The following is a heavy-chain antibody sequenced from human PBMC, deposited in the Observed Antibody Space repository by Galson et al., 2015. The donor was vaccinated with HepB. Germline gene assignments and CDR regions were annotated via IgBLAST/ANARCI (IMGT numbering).Heavy chain of an antibody. D-gene: IGHD5-12*01. Sequence: SLRLSCAASGFTFSSYWMSWVRQAPGKGLEWVANIKQDGSEKYYVDSVKGRFTISRDNAKNSLYLQMNSLRAEDTAVYYCARDLSGYDFFSGWYYYYMDVWGKGTTITVSS. J-gene: IGHJ6*03. CDR2: IKQDGSEK. V-gene: IGHV3-7*01. CDR1: GFTFSSYW. CDR3: ARDLSGYDFFSGWYYYYMDV.